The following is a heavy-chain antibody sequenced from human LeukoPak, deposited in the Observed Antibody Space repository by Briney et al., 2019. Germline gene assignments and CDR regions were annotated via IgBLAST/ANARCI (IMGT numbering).Heavy chain of an antibody. CDR2: IYYSGST. V-gene: IGHV4-59*12. CDR3: ARDYNRGDAFDI. CDR1: GGSISSYY. D-gene: IGHD1-1*01. Sequence: SETLSLTCSVSGGSISSYYWSWIRQPPGKGLEWIGYIYYSGSTYYNPSLKSRVTISVDTSKNQFSLKLSSVTAADTAVYYCARDYNRGDAFDIWGQGTIVIVSS. J-gene: IGHJ3*02.